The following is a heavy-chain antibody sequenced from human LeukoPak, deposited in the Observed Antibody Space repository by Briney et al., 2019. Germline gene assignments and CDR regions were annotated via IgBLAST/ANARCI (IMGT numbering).Heavy chain of an antibody. CDR1: GFTFRNAW. V-gene: IGHV3-15*01. Sequence: GGSLRLSCATSGFTFRNAWMSWVRQAPGKGLEWVGRVKSKTDGGTTDYAAPMKGRFSISRDDSENTLYLQMNSLIMDDTAVYYCTTAPASLDYWGQGTLVTVSS. J-gene: IGHJ4*02. CDR3: TTAPASLDY. CDR2: VKSKTDGGTT.